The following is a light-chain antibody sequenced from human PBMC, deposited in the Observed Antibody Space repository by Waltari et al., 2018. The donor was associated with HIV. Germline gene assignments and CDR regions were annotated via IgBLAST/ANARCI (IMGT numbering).Light chain of an antibody. J-gene: IGKJ4*01. CDR3: HQYFNTPLT. CDR2: WAS. V-gene: IGKV4-1*01. CDR1: QSVFYSSNNKDY. Sequence: IVMTQSPDSLSVSLGGRATINCTSSQSVFYSSNNKDYLAWSQVRPGQPPNLLIYWASTRESGVPDRFSGSGSGTNFTLTITSLQAEDVATYYCHQYFNTPLTFGGGTTVEI.